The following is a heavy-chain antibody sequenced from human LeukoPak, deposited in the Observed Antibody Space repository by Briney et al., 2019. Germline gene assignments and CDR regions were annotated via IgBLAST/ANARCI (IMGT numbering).Heavy chain of an antibody. CDR2: INAGGTAT. CDR1: RFTFSNSV. J-gene: IGHJ4*02. Sequence: GGSLRLSCAASRFTFSNSVMSWVRQAPGKGLEWVSTINAGGTATYYAVSVNGRFVISRDNVLNTLYLQMNSLRAEDTAVYYCASTPLTGTYSSGWYRVVNFDYWGQGTLVTVSS. V-gene: IGHV3-23*01. CDR3: ASTPLTGTYSSGWYRVVNFDY. D-gene: IGHD6-19*01.